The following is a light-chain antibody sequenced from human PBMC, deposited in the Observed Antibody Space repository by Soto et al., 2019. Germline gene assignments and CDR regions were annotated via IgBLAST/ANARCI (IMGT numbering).Light chain of an antibody. CDR1: QNINRW. V-gene: IGKV1-5*03. Sequence: DIQMTQSPSTLSASVGDRVTITCRASQNINRWLAWYQHKPGKAPKLLIYTASSLDTGVPSRFSGSGSGTEFTLTISSLQPDDSASYFCLQYDTYHTFGQGTKLEIK. CDR3: LQYDTYHT. CDR2: TAS. J-gene: IGKJ2*01.